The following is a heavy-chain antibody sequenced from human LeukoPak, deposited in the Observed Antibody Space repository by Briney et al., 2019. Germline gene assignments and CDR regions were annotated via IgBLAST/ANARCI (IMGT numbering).Heavy chain of an antibody. CDR3: ARFMYCSSTSCSTAFDY. J-gene: IGHJ4*02. V-gene: IGHV1-69*04. Sequence: SVKVSCKASGGTFSSYAISWVRQAPGQGLEWMGRMIPILGIANYAQKFQGRVTITADKSTSTAYMELSSLRSEDTAVYYCARFMYCSSTSCSTAFDYWGQGTLVTVSS. D-gene: IGHD2-2*01. CDR2: MIPILGIA. CDR1: GGTFSSYA.